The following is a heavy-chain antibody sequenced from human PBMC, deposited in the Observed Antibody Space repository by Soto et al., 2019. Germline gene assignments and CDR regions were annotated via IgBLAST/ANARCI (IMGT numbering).Heavy chain of an antibody. D-gene: IGHD4-17*01. CDR3: ARLSDYGDSIWFDP. CDR2: IYYSGST. CDR1: GGSISSYY. Sequence: QVQLQESGPGLVKPSETLSLTCTVSGGSISSYYWSWIRQPPGKGLEWIGYIYYSGSTNYNPSLKRRVTIAVDTSKHQFSLKLSSVTAADTAVYYCARLSDYGDSIWFDPWGQGTLVTVSS. J-gene: IGHJ5*02. V-gene: IGHV4-59*08.